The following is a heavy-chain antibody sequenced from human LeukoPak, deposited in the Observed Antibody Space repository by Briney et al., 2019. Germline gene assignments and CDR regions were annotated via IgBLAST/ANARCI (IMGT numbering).Heavy chain of an antibody. D-gene: IGHD3-10*01. CDR2: IYLDGSKI. CDR1: GFTFSSYA. V-gene: IGHV3-33*08. CDR3: VRDDSGSVIRGVLHY. J-gene: IGHJ4*02. Sequence: GGSLRLSCAASGFTFSSYAMSWVRQAPGKGLEWVSVIYLDGSKIYYADSVKGRFTLSRDNSKNTLYLQMNSLIAEDTAVYYCVRDDSGSVIRGVLHYWGQGALVTVSS.